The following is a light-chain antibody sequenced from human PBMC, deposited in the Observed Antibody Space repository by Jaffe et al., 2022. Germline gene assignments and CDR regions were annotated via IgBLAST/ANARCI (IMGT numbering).Light chain of an antibody. Sequence: QSVLTQPPSASGTPGQRVTISCSGSSSNIGSNTVNWYQQLPGTAPKLLIQSNNQRPSGVPDRFSGSKSGTSASLAISGLQSEDEADYHCAAWDDSLIAWVFGGGTKVTVL. CDR2: SNN. CDR3: AAWDDSLIAWV. J-gene: IGLJ3*02. CDR1: SSNIGSNT. V-gene: IGLV1-44*01.